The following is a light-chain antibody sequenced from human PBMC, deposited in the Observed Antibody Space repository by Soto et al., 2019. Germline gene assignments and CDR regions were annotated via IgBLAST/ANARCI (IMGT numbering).Light chain of an antibody. Sequence: DIQMTQSPSTLSASIGDRVTMTCRASQSIGSALAWYQQKPGKAPKLLIYKASSLESGVPSTFSGSGSGTEFSLTVSSLQPDDFATYYCLQYESYPLTFGGGTKV. CDR3: LQYESYPLT. V-gene: IGKV1-5*03. CDR2: KAS. J-gene: IGKJ4*01. CDR1: QSIGSA.